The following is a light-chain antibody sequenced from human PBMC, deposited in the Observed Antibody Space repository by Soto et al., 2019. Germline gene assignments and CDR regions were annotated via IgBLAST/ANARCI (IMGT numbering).Light chain of an antibody. CDR3: GSYTSSTTHV. CDR1: SSKIGSNT. Sequence: QSVLTQPPSASGTPGQRVTISCSGSSSKIGSNTVNWYQQLPGTAPKLVISDVSNRPSGVSNRFSGSKSGSTASLTISGLQAEDEAEYYCGSYTSSTTHVFGTETKVTVL. V-gene: IGLV1-44*01. J-gene: IGLJ1*01. CDR2: DVS.